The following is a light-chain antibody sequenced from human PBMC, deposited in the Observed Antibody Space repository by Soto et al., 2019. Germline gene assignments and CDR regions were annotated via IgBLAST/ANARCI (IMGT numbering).Light chain of an antibody. CDR2: VVS. CDR3: PQSDNIPLS. CDR1: QTINSY. V-gene: IGKV1-39*01. J-gene: IGKJ3*01. Sequence: DIQMTQSPSSLSASVGDTVTITCRASQTINSYLNWYQQKPGQAPKLLIDVVSSLQSGVPSRFSGRGSGTAFSLTIRSLEPEDFPTYNCPQSDNIPLSLGPGTTGDFK.